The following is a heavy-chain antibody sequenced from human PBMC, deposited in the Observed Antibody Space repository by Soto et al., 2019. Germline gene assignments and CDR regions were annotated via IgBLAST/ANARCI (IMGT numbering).Heavy chain of an antibody. CDR3: TTGFSLVRFDP. V-gene: IGHV1-8*01. CDR2: MNPDTGNT. J-gene: IGHJ5*02. D-gene: IGHD1-26*01. CDR1: GYTFTTYN. Sequence: QVQLVQSGAEVKKPGASVKVSCQASGYTFTTYNINWVRQATGQGLEWMGWMNPDTGNTGYAQKLQGRVTMTRNPSINTAYMELSSLRSDDTAVYYCTTGFSLVRFDPWGQGTLVTVSS.